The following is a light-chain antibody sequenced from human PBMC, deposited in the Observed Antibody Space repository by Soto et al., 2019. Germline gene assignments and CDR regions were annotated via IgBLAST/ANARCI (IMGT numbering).Light chain of an antibody. V-gene: IGLV2-14*03. CDR1: SSDVGGYNY. CDR2: DVS. Sequence: QSVLTQPASVSGSPGQSITISCTGTSSDVGGYNYVSWYQQHPGKDPKLMIYDVSNRPSGVSNRFSGSKSGNTASLTISGLQADDEADYYCSSYTSSSPPYYVVGTGTKVTVL. CDR3: SSYTSSSPPYYV. J-gene: IGLJ1*01.